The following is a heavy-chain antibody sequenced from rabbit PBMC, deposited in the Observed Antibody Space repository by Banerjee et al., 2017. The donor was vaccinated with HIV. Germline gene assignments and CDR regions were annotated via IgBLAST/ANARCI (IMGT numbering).Heavy chain of an antibody. Sequence: QEQLEESGGDLVKPEGSLTLTCTASGFSFSNKYVMCWVRQAPGKGLEWIGCIYTSSGSTVYASWAKGRFTISKTSSTTVTLQMTSLTAADTATYFCARDSSSAGYIDRLDLWGPGTLVTVS. J-gene: IGHJ3*01. CDR1: GFSFSNKYV. CDR3: ARDSSSAGYIDRLDL. V-gene: IGHV1S45*01. D-gene: IGHD1-1*01. CDR2: IYTSSGST.